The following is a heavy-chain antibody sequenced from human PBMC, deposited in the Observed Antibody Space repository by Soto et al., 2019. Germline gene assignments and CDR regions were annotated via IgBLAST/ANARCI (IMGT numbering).Heavy chain of an antibody. CDR3: SSDRIVWDYVWGTYRFLDY. J-gene: IGHJ4*02. CDR2: INPNSGGT. Sequence: ASVKVSCKASGYTFTGYYMHWVRQAPGQGLEWMGWINPNSGGTNYAQKFQGRVTMTRDTSISTAYMELSRLRSDDTAVYYCSSDRIVWDYVWGTYRFLDYWGQGTLVTVAS. D-gene: IGHD3-16*02. CDR1: GYTFTGYY. V-gene: IGHV1-2*02.